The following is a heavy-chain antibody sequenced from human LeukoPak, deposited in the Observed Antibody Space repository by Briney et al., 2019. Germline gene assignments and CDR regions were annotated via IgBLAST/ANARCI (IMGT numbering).Heavy chain of an antibody. D-gene: IGHD6-19*01. Sequence: SETLSLTCTVSGGSISSYYWSWIRQPPGKGLEWIGYIYYSGSTNYNPSLKSRVTISVDTSKNQFSLKLSSVTAADTAVYYCARSIAVAGTGFDYWGQGTLVTVSS. CDR1: GGSISSYY. V-gene: IGHV4-59*01. CDR2: IYYSGST. J-gene: IGHJ4*02. CDR3: ARSIAVAGTGFDY.